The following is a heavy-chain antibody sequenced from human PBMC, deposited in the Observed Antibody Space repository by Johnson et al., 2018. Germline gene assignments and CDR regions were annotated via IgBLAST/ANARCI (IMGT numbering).Heavy chain of an antibody. CDR2: ISYDGSNQ. V-gene: IGHV3-30-3*01. J-gene: IGHJ6*03. CDR1: GFTFSSYA. CDR3: ARDLHTGGRDWSYYMDV. D-gene: IGHD2-8*02. Sequence: QVQLVESGGGVVQPGRSLRLSCAASGFTFSSYAMHWVRQAPGKGLEWVAVISYDGSNQYYADSVKGRFTNSRDNSKNTLYPQMNSLRAEDTAVYYCARDLHTGGRDWSYYMDVWGKGTTVTVSS.